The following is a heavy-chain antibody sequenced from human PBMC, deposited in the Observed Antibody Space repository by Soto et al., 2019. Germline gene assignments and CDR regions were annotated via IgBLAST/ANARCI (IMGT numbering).Heavy chain of an antibody. CDR1: GGSISSYY. V-gene: IGHV4-59*08. CDR2: IYNSGST. J-gene: IGHJ6*02. CDR3: ARHSPPFFYGSGPWDV. D-gene: IGHD3-10*01. Sequence: SETLSLTCTVSGGSISSYYWSWIRQPPGKGLEWIGYIYNSGSTNYNPSLKSRVTISVDTSKNQFSLKLSSLSAADTAVYYCARHSPPFFYGSGPWDVWGQGTTVTVSS.